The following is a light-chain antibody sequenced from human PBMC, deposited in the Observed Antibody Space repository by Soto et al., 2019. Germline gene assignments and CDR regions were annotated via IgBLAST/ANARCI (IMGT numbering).Light chain of an antibody. V-gene: IGKV3-20*01. CDR1: ETVRSSY. CDR2: AAS. J-gene: IGKJ1*01. CDR3: QQYGSSPET. Sequence: EIVLTQSPGTLSLSPGERATLSCRANETVRSSYVDWYQKKPGQAPRLLIYAASSRATGIPDRISGSGSGTDFTLTISRVEPADFAVYYCQQYGSSPETFGQGTKVDIK.